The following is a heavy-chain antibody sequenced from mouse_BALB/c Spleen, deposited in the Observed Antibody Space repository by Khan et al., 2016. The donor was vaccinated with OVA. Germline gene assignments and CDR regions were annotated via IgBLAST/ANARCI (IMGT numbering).Heavy chain of an antibody. Sequence: QVQLKESGAELAKPGASVKMSCKASDYTFTNYWMHWVKQRPGQGLEWIGYINPSTDYTEYNQKFKDKATLTADKSSSTAYMQLSSLTSEDSAVYYCVNNGSSSAWFTYWGQGTLVTV. D-gene: IGHD1-1*01. CDR2: INPSTDYT. CDR3: VNNGSSSAWFTY. V-gene: IGHV1-7*01. CDR1: DYTFTNYW. J-gene: IGHJ3*01.